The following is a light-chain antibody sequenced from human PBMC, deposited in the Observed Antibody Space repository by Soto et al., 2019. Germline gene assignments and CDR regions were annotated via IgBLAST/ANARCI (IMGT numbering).Light chain of an antibody. Sequence: EIVWTQSPGNLSLSPGERATLSCRASQSVSTYYLAWYQQQPGQAPRLLIYGASSRATGIPDRFSGTGSGTDFTLTISRLEPEDFAVYYCQEYGTSRTFGQGTKVDIK. J-gene: IGKJ1*01. CDR2: GAS. V-gene: IGKV3-20*01. CDR3: QEYGTSRT. CDR1: QSVSTYY.